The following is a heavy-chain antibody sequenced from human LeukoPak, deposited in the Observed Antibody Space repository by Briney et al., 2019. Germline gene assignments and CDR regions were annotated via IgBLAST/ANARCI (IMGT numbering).Heavy chain of an antibody. V-gene: IGHV3-23*01. D-gene: IGHD3-10*01. J-gene: IGHJ4*02. CDR1: GFTVSSNY. CDR2: ISGSGGTT. CDR3: AKSRSGSYLTFDY. Sequence: GGSLRLSCAASGFTVSSNYMSWVRQAPGKGLEWVSSISGSGGTTYYADSVKGRFTISRDNSKNTVYLQMNSLRAEDTAVYYCAKSRSGSYLTFDYWGQGTLVTVSS.